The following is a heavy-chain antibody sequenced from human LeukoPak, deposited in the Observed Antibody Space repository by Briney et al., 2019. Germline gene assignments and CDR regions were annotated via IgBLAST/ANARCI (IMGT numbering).Heavy chain of an antibody. CDR3: ARGQIVVVPAARGYYYYGMDV. Sequence: SETLSLTCTVSGGSISSYYWGWIRQPPGKGLEWIGYIYYSGSTNYNPSLKSRVTISVDTSKNQFSLKPSSVTAADTAVYYCARGQIVVVPAARGYYYYGMDVWGQGTTVTVSS. CDR2: IYYSGST. V-gene: IGHV4-59*12. J-gene: IGHJ6*02. CDR1: GGSISSYY. D-gene: IGHD2-2*01.